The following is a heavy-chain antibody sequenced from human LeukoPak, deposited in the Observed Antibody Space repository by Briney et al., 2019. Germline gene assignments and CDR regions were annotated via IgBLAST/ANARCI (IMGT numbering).Heavy chain of an antibody. V-gene: IGHV1-69*13. CDR2: IIPIFGTA. CDR3: ARDPQMEPLPMDV. J-gene: IGHJ6*03. D-gene: IGHD1-26*01. CDR1: GGTFSSYA. Sequence: ASVKVSCKASGGTFSSYAISWVRQAPGQGLEWMGGIIPIFGTANYAQKFQGRVTITADESTSTAYMELSSLRSEDTAVYYCARDPQMEPLPMDVWGKGTTVTVSS.